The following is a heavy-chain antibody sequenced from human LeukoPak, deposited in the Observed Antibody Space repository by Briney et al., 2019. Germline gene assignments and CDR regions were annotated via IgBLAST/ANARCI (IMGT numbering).Heavy chain of an antibody. Sequence: GGSLRLSCAASGFTFSNYYMHWVRQAPGKGLEWVTVISYHARDQFYADSVKGRFTVSRDNSRNILYLQMNSLRAEDSAVYYCAAQPCINGICYLDYWGQGALVTVSS. CDR2: ISYHARDQ. J-gene: IGHJ4*02. CDR3: AAQPCINGICYLDY. D-gene: IGHD2-8*01. V-gene: IGHV3-30*03. CDR1: GFTFSNYY.